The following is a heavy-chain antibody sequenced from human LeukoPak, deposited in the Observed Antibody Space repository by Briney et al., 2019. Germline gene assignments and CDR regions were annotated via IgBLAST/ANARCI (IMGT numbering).Heavy chain of an antibody. J-gene: IGHJ6*03. CDR1: GFTSSDYY. CDR2: ISSSGSTI. D-gene: IGHD3-22*01. CDR3: ARASTTYYYDSSASGSEKYRDRDYYYMDV. Sequence: GGSLRLSCAASGFTSSDYYMSWIRQAPGKGLEWVSYISSSGSTIYYADSVKGRFTISRDNAKNSLYLQMNSLRAEDTAVYYCARASTTYYYDSSASGSEKYRDRDYYYMDVWGKGTTVTVSS. V-gene: IGHV3-11*01.